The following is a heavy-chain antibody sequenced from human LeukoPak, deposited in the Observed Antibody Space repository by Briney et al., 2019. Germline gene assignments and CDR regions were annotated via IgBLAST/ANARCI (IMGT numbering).Heavy chain of an antibody. CDR3: ARALAVAGLTFDY. V-gene: IGHV3-53*01. CDR2: IYSGGST. CDR1: GFTVSSNY. Sequence: PGGSLRLSCAASGFTVSSNYMGWVRQAPGKGLEWVSVIYSGGSTYYADSVKGRFTISRDNSKNTLNLQMNSLRAEDTAVYYCARALAVAGLTFDYWGQGTLVTVSS. J-gene: IGHJ4*02. D-gene: IGHD6-19*01.